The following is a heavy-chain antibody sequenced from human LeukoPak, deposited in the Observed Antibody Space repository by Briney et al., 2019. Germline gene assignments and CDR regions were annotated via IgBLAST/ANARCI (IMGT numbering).Heavy chain of an antibody. CDR2: ISLTGLT. CDR1: GGSISNTNW. Sequence: SETLSLTCGVSGGSISNTNWWSWVRQPPGQGLEWIGEISLTGLTHYNPSLESRVTVSLDTSKNQFSLELSSVTAADTAVYYCARVVVHGHSDYWGQGTLVTVSS. J-gene: IGHJ4*02. CDR3: ARVVVHGHSDY. D-gene: IGHD3-16*02. V-gene: IGHV4-4*02.